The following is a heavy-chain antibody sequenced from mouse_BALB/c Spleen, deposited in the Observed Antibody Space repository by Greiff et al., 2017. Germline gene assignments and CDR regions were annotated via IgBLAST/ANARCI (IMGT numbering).Heavy chain of an antibody. CDR3: ARAEVGYFDV. D-gene: IGHD1-1*01. J-gene: IGHJ1*01. V-gene: IGHV1-87*01. Sequence: VKLMESGAELARPGASVKLSCKASGYTFTSYWMQWVKQRPGQGLEWIGAIYPGDGDTRYTQKFKGKATLTADKSSSTAYMHLSSLTSEDSAVYYCARAEVGYFDVWGAGTTVTVSS. CDR2: IYPGDGDT. CDR1: GYTFTSYW.